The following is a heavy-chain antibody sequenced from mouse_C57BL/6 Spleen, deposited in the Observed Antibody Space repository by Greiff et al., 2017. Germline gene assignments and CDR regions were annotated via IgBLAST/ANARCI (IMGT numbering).Heavy chain of an antibody. D-gene: IGHD4-1*01. CDR1: GFTFSSYG. Sequence: EVKLQESGGDLVKPGGSLKLSCAASGFTFSSYGMSWVRQTPDKRLEWVATISSGGSYTYYPDSVKGRFTISRDNAKNTLYLQMSSLKSEDTAMYYCARQRNWDYFDYWGQGTTLTVSS. V-gene: IGHV5-6*01. CDR2: ISSGGSYT. CDR3: ARQRNWDYFDY. J-gene: IGHJ2*01.